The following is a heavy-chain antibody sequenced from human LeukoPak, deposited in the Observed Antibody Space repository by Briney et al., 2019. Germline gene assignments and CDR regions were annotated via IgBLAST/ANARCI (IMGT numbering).Heavy chain of an antibody. V-gene: IGHV3-21*01. Sequence: GGSLRLSCAASGFTFSRYTMNWVRQAPGKGLEWVSSISSSSSYIYYADSLRGRFTISRDNAKNSLYLQMNSLRAEDTAVYYCAAHSSGVYYYYMDVWGKGTTVTVSS. J-gene: IGHJ6*03. D-gene: IGHD3-22*01. CDR1: GFTFSRYT. CDR3: AAHSSGVYYYYMDV. CDR2: ISSSSSYI.